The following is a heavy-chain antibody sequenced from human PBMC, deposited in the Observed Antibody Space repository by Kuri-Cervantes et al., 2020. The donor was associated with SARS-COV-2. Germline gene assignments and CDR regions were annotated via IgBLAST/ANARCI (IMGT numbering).Heavy chain of an antibody. D-gene: IGHD6-19*01. CDR1: GFTFSGHW. Sequence: GESLKISCAASGFTFSGHWIHWVRQAPGKGLVWVSRINPDGSYTNNADSVKGRFTLSRDNAKNALYLQMNSLRAEDTAVYHCAKDRDGGWYTMDVWGQGTTVTVSS. V-gene: IGHV3-74*01. CDR2: INPDGSYT. J-gene: IGHJ6*02. CDR3: AKDRDGGWYTMDV.